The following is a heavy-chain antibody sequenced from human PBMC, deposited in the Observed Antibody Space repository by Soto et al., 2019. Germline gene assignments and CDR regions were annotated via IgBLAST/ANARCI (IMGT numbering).Heavy chain of an antibody. D-gene: IGHD2-2*02. V-gene: IGHV3-23*01. CDR1: GFTFSSYA. J-gene: IGHJ4*02. CDR2: ISGSGGST. CDR3: AKTPFPYCSSTSCYKYYFDY. Sequence: GGSLRLSCAASGFTFSSYAMSWVRQAPGKGLEWVSAISGSGGSTYYADSVKGRFTISRDNSKNTLYPQMNSLRAEDTAVYYCAKTPFPYCSSTSCYKYYFDYWGQGTLVTVSS.